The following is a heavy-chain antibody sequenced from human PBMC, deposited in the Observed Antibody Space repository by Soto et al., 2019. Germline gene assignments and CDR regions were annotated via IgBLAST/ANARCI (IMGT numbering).Heavy chain of an antibody. V-gene: IGHV4-59*01. CDR2: IFYTGST. D-gene: IGHD3-10*01. J-gene: IGHJ5*02. Sequence: PSETLSLTCTVSGGSIRRYFCSWIRQSPGKGLEWIGYIFYTGSTTYNPSLKSRVTISIDTSKNHFSLKLSSLPAADTAVYYCDHISVIKWFDPWGQGTLVTVSS. CDR1: GGSIRRYF. CDR3: DHISVIKWFDP.